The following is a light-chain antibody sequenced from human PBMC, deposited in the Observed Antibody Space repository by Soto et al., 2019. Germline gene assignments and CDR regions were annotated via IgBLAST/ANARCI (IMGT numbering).Light chain of an antibody. CDR1: QSISSN. V-gene: IGKV3-11*01. CDR2: DAS. CDR3: QQSSNWPPEWT. J-gene: IGKJ1*01. Sequence: EVVLTQSPVTLSLSPGQRATLSCRASQSISSNLAWYQQKPGQAPRLLISDASNRATGIPARFSGSGSGTDFTLTISSLEPEDFGVYYCQQSSNWPPEWTFGQGTKVEIK.